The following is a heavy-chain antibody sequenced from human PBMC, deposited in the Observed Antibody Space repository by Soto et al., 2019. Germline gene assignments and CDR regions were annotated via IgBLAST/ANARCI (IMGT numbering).Heavy chain of an antibody. J-gene: IGHJ4*02. Sequence: GASVKVSCKASGYTFTGYYMHWVRQAPGQGLEWMGWINPNSGGTNYAQKLQGWVTMTRDTSISTAYMELSRLRSDDTAVYYCAREIHSSGWDFDYWGQGTLVTVSS. CDR2: INPNSGGT. D-gene: IGHD6-19*01. V-gene: IGHV1-2*04. CDR3: AREIHSSGWDFDY. CDR1: GYTFTGYY.